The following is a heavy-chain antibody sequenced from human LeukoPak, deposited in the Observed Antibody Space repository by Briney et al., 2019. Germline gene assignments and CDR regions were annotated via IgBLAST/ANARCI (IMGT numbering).Heavy chain of an antibody. Sequence: SETLSLTCTVSGDSFSSVTDYWAWIRQPPGKGLEWIGRIYTSGSTNYNPSLKSRVTMSVDTSKNQFSLKLSSVTAADTAVYYCASLGAANANDAFDIWGQGTMVTVSS. CDR3: ASLGAANANDAFDI. CDR1: GDSFSSVTDY. V-gene: IGHV4-61*01. D-gene: IGHD2-2*01. J-gene: IGHJ3*02. CDR2: IYTSGST.